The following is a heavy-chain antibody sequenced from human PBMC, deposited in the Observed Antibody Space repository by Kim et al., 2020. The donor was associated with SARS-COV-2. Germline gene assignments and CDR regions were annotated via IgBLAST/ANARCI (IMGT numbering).Heavy chain of an antibody. D-gene: IGHD2-21*02. Sequence: GGSLRLSCAASGFIFSNAWMSWVRQAPGKGLEWVGRFKGKTDGGTTDYAAVVKGRFSISRDDSRNTLYLQMNSLKTEDTAVYYCTSDAGLSYCGGDCAQDFDYWGRGTLVTVSS. CDR2: FKGKTDGGTT. V-gene: IGHV3-15*01. CDR1: GFIFSNAW. J-gene: IGHJ4*02. CDR3: TSDAGLSYCGGDCAQDFDY.